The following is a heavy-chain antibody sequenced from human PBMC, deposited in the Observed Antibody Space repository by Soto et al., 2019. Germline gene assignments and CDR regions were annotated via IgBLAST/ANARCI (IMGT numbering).Heavy chain of an antibody. CDR1: GFSLTTRGVG. D-gene: IGHD3-10*01. Sequence: QITLKESGPTLEKPKQTLTLTCTFSGFSLTTRGVGVGWIRQPPGKALEWLALIYWDDDEGYSPSLKSRLTITNYTSKNQVVLTMNNMDPVYTATYYCAHRPRGFSYYFDYWGQGTLVTVYS. J-gene: IGHJ4*02. CDR3: AHRPRGFSYYFDY. V-gene: IGHV2-5*02. CDR2: IYWDDDE.